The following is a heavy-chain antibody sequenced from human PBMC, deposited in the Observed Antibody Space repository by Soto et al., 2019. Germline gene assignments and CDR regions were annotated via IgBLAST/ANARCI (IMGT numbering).Heavy chain of an antibody. CDR3: ARHDYYGSGTIFDY. CDR2: IYYGGSA. D-gene: IGHD3-10*01. V-gene: IGHV4-39*01. Sequence: QLQLQESGPGLVKPSETLSLTCTVSGGSISSNNYYWGWIRQPPGKGLEWIGSIYYGGSAYYNPSLKSRVTISVDTSTNPFSLKLSSVTAADTAVYYCARHDYYGSGTIFDYWGQGTLVTVSS. J-gene: IGHJ4*02. CDR1: GGSISSNNYY.